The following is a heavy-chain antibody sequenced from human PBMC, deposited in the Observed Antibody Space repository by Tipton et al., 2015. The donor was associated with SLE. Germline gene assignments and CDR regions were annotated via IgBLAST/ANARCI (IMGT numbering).Heavy chain of an antibody. CDR3: VKSVVVVSPRDYYYYMDV. V-gene: IGHV4-61*02. CDR2: IYNSGIT. CDR1: GDSFSSGSSS. D-gene: IGHD2-15*01. Sequence: TLSLTCTVSGDSFSSGSSSWNWVRQPAGKGLEWIGLIYNSGITNYNPSLQSQVTLSVDMSKNQFSLRLSSVTAADTGVYYCVKSVVVVSPRDYYYYMDVWGKGTTVTVS. J-gene: IGHJ6*03.